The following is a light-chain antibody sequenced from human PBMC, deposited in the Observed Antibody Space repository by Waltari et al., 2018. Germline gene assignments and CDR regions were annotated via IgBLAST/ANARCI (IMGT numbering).Light chain of an antibody. Sequence: AIQLTQSPSSLSAFVGDRVTTTRRATQAIGNELAWYQQRPGEAPKVLIYAASRFQNGVPSRFSGSGSGTYFTLTISSLQPEDFATYYCLQDKNYPRTFGQGTKVKV. V-gene: IGKV1-6*02. CDR2: AAS. CDR1: QAIGNE. J-gene: IGKJ1*01. CDR3: LQDKNYPRT.